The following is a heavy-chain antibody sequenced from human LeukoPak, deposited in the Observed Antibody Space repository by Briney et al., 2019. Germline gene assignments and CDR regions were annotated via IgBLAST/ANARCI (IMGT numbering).Heavy chain of an antibody. D-gene: IGHD1-1*01. V-gene: IGHV3-15*01. CDR3: CTDLLDY. Sequence: GGPLRLSCAASGFTFSNAWMSWVRQAPGKGLEWVGRIQRKTDGGTTDYATPVKGRFTMSRDDSKTTLYLQMNSLKTEDTAVYYCCTDLLDYWGQGTLVTVSS. CDR2: IQRKTDGGTT. J-gene: IGHJ4*02. CDR1: GFTFSNAW.